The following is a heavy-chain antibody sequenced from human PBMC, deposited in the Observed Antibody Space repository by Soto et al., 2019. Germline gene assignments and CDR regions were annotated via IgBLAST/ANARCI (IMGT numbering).Heavy chain of an antibody. CDR2: IDPSDSYT. V-gene: IGHV5-10-1*01. CDR3: ARLNYYDSSEGYYGMDV. Sequence: GESLKISCKGSGYSFTSYWISWVRQMPGKGLEWMGRIDPSDSYTNYSPSFQGHVTISADKSISTAYLQWSSLKASDTAMYYCARLNYYDSSEGYYGMDVRGQGTTVTVSS. J-gene: IGHJ6*02. CDR1: GYSFTSYW. D-gene: IGHD3-22*01.